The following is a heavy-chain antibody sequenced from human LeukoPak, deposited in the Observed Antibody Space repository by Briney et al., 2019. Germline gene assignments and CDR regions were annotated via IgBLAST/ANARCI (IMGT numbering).Heavy chain of an antibody. CDR1: GFTFSSYA. J-gene: IGHJ4*02. V-gene: IGHV3-23*01. Sequence: QSGGSLRLSCAASGFTFSSYAMSWVRQAPGKGLEWVSAISGSGGSTYYADSVKGRFTISRDNSKNTLYLQMNSLRAEDTAVYYCEGPIFGPGPTFFDYWGQGTLVTVSS. D-gene: IGHD3-3*01. CDR2: ISGSGGST. CDR3: EGPIFGPGPTFFDY.